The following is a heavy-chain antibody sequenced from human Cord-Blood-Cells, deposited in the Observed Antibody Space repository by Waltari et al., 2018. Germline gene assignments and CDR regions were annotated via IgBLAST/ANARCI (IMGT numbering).Heavy chain of an antibody. D-gene: IGHD3-22*01. V-gene: IGHV1-69*01. CDR2: IIPIFGTA. CDR3: ASLPEYYYDSSGYYGHY. CDR1: GGTFSSYA. Sequence: QVQLVQSGAEVKKPGSSVKVSCKASGGTFSSYAISWVRQAPGQGLEWMGGIIPIFGTANYAQKFQGRVTITADESTSTAYMELSSLRSEDTAVYYCASLPEYYYDSSGYYGHYWGQGTLVTVSS. J-gene: IGHJ4*02.